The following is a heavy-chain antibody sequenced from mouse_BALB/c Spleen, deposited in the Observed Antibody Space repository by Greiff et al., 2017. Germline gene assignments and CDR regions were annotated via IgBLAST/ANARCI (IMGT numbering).Heavy chain of an antibody. V-gene: IGHV2-9*02. CDR3: ARDRQGYDGGYAMDY. J-gene: IGHJ4*01. D-gene: IGHD2-2*01. Sequence: VQLQESGPGLVAPSQSLSITCTVSGFSLTSYGVHWVRQPPGKGLEWLGVIWAGGSTNYNSALMSRLSISKDNSKSQVFLKMNSLQTDDTAMYYCARDRQGYDGGYAMDYWGQGTSVTVSS. CDR1: GFSLTSYG. CDR2: IWAGGST.